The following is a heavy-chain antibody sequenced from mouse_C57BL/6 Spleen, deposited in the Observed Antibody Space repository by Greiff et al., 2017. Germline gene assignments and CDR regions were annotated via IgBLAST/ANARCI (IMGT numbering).Heavy chain of an antibody. V-gene: IGHV1-80*01. J-gene: IGHJ3*01. CDR3: ARYYGCRFAY. D-gene: IGHD1-1*01. Sequence: QVQLQQPGAELVKPGASVKLSCKASGYTFTSYWMHWVKQRPGQGLEWIGQIYPGDGDTNYNGKFKGKATLTADKSSSTAYMQLSSLTSEDSAVYCCARYYGCRFAYWGQGTLVTVSA. CDR2: IYPGDGDT. CDR1: GYTFTSYW.